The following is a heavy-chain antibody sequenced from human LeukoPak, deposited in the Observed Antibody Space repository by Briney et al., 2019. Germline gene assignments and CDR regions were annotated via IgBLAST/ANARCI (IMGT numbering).Heavy chain of an antibody. V-gene: IGHV4-30-2*01. D-gene: IGHD1-14*01. Sequence: SETLSLTCTVSGGSISSGGYYWSWIRQPPGKGLEWIGYIYHSGSTYYNPSLKSRVTISVDRSKNQFSLRLTSVTAADTAVYYCAKDESTITATLKRFDHWGQGTRVTVSS. CDR3: AKDESTITATLKRFDH. J-gene: IGHJ4*02. CDR2: IYHSGST. CDR1: GGSISSGGYY.